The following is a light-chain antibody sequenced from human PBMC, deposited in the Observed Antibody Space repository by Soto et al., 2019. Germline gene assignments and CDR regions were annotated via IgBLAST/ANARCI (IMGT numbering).Light chain of an antibody. CDR2: EVN. CDR1: SSDVGGYTY. J-gene: IGLJ1*01. V-gene: IGLV2-14*01. CDR3: SSYTSSSTLYV. Sequence: QSVLTQPASVSGSPRQSITISCTGASSDVGGYTYVSWYQQHPGKAPKLMIYEVNNRPSGVSNRFSGSKSGNTASLTISGLQAEDEADYYCSSYTSSSTLYVFGTGTKVTLL.